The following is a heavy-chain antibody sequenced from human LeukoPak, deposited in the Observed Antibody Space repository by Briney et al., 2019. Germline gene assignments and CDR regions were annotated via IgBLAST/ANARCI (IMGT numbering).Heavy chain of an antibody. J-gene: IGHJ4*02. D-gene: IGHD2-15*01. CDR3: ARGRGWRLDY. CDR1: GGSISSSSYY. Sequence: PSETLSLTCTVSGGSISSSSYYWSWIRQPPGKGLEWIGEINHSGSTNYNPSLKSRVTISVDTSKNQFSLKLSSVTAADTAVYYCARGRGWRLDYWGQGTLVTVSS. V-gene: IGHV4-39*07. CDR2: INHSGST.